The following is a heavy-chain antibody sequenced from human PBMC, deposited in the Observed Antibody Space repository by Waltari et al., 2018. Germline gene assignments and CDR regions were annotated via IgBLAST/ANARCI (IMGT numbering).Heavy chain of an antibody. CDR3: ARASVECSSTGCLDYYYYYYMDV. V-gene: IGHV4-59*01. Sequence: QVQLQESGPGLVKPSETLSLTCTVPGGSISSYYWSWIRQPPGTGLEWIGYIYYSGSTNYNPSLKSRVTISVDTSKNQFSLKLSSVTAADTAVYYCARASVECSSTGCLDYYYYYYMDVWGKGTTVTVSS. J-gene: IGHJ6*03. CDR1: GGSISSYY. CDR2: IYYSGST. D-gene: IGHD2-2*01.